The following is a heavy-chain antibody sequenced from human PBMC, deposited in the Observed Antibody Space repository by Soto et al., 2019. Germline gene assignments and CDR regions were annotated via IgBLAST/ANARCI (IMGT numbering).Heavy chain of an antibody. CDR2: ISYDGSNK. J-gene: IGHJ5*02. Sequence: GGSLRLSCAASGFTFSSYAMHWVRQAPGKGLEWVAVISYDGSNKYYADSVKGRFTISRDNSKNTLYLQMNSLRAEDTAVYYCARDNRNDYLFDPWGQGTLVTVSS. D-gene: IGHD3-16*01. V-gene: IGHV3-30-3*01. CDR3: ARDNRNDYLFDP. CDR1: GFTFSSYA.